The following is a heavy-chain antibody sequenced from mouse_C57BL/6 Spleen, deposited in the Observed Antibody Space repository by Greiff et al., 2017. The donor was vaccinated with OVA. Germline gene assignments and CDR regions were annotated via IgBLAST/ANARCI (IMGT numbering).Heavy chain of an antibody. V-gene: IGHV1-64*01. CDR1: GYTFTSYW. CDR2: IHPNSGST. D-gene: IGHD2-4*01. Sequence: QVQLQQPGAELVKPGASVKLSCKASGYTFTSYWMHWVKQRPGQGLEWIGMIHPNSGSTNYNEKFKSKATLTVDKSSSTAYMQLSSLTSEDSAVYYCALGGLRGGYAMDYWGQGTSVTVSS. J-gene: IGHJ4*01. CDR3: ALGGLRGGYAMDY.